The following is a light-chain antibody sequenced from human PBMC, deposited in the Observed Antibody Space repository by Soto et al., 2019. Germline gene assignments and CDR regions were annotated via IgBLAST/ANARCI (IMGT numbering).Light chain of an antibody. CDR1: SSDVGDYRA. V-gene: IGLV2-23*01. Sequence: QSALTQPASVSGSPGQSITISCAGISSDVGDYRAVSWYRQHPGKAPKLVIYEGTERPSGISSRFSASKSGNTASLTISGLQADDEAEYYCCSHAGASTVLFGGGTKVTVL. CDR3: CSHAGASTVL. J-gene: IGLJ2*01. CDR2: EGT.